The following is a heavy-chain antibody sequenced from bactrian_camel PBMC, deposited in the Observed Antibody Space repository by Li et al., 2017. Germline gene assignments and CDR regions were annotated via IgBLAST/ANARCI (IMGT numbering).Heavy chain of an antibody. CDR3: AADFRTVVAGCTFYDYTY. D-gene: IGHD6*01. J-gene: IGHJ4*01. V-gene: IGHV3S53*01. Sequence: HVQLVESGGGSVQAGESLKLSCVYEYEYSATCMGWFRQAPGKVREGVAGIDSDENTNYAASVKGRFTISKDYTRKILYLQMDSLKPEDSAMYYCAADFRTVVAGCTFYDYTYWGRGTQVTVS. CDR2: IDSDENT. CDR1: EYEYSATC.